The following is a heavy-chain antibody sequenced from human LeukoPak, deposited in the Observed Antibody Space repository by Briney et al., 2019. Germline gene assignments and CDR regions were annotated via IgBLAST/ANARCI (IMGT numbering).Heavy chain of an antibody. CDR1: GFSFSSYW. CDR2: IKQDGSES. CDR3: ARNWSPSDY. V-gene: IGHV3-7*01. Sequence: GGSLRLSCAASGFSFSSYWMNWVRQAPGKGLEWVANIKQDGSESHFVDSVKGRFTISRDNAKNSLYMQMNSLRVEDTAVYYCARNWSPSDYWGQGTLVTVSS. J-gene: IGHJ4*02.